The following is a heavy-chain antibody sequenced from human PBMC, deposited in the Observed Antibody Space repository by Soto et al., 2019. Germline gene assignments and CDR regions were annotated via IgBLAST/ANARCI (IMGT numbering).Heavy chain of an antibody. CDR3: ASGRTVFSYFDY. Sequence: ASVKVSCKASGGTFSSYAISWVRQAPGQGLEWMGGIIPIFGTANYAQKFQGRVTITADESTSTAYMELSSLRSEDTAVYYCASGRTVFSYFDYWGRGTLVTVSS. D-gene: IGHD6-19*01. CDR1: GGTFSSYA. CDR2: IIPIFGTA. J-gene: IGHJ4*02. V-gene: IGHV1-69*13.